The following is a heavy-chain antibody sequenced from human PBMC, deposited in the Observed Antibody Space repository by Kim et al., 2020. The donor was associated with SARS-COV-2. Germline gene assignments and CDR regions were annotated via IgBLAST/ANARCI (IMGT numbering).Heavy chain of an antibody. Sequence: HADFVKCRFTSSRDNAKNTLYLQMNSLRAEDTAVYYCVRGKGAAAGERFDCWGQGTLVTVSS. D-gene: IGHD6-13*01. V-gene: IGHV3-53*01. CDR3: VRGKGAAAGERFDC. J-gene: IGHJ4*02.